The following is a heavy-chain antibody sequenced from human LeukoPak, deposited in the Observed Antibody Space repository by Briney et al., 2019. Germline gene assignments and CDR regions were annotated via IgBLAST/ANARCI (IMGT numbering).Heavy chain of an antibody. V-gene: IGHV3-48*03. Sequence: QPGRSLRLSCAASGFTFSSFEMNWVRQAPGKGLEWVSYISSSGATTFYADSVKGRFTISRDNAKNSLYLQMNSLRAEDTAVYYCARDQSGYYYYYYGMDVWGQGTTVTVSS. CDR1: GFTFSSFE. CDR2: ISSSGATT. CDR3: ARDQSGYYYYYYGMDV. J-gene: IGHJ6*02. D-gene: IGHD5-18*01.